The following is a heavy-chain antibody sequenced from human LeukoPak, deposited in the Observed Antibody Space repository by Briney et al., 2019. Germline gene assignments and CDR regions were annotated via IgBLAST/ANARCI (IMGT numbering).Heavy chain of an antibody. CDR1: GGTFSSYA. CDR2: IIPILGIA. Sequence: SVKVSCKASGGTFSSYAISWVRQAPGQGLEWMGRIIPILGIANYAQKFQGRVTITTDKSTSTAYMELSSLRSEDTAVYYCARDSPVVSARYCGGDCSLWPDYWGQGTLVTVSS. J-gene: IGHJ4*02. D-gene: IGHD2-21*02. V-gene: IGHV1-69*04. CDR3: ARDSPVVSARYCGGDCSLWPDY.